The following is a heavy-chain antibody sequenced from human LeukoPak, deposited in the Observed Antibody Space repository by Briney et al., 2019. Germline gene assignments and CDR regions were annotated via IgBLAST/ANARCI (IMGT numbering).Heavy chain of an antibody. CDR3: PTPYGGGAIYYFDY. J-gene: IGHJ4*02. D-gene: IGHD3-10*01. CDR2: ISGSGGST. Sequence: GGSLRLSCAASGFTFSSYAMSWVRQAPGKGLEWVSAISGSGGSTYYADSVKGRFTIPRDNSKNTLYLQMNSLRAEDTAVYYCPTPYGGGAIYYFDYWGQGTLVTVSS. V-gene: IGHV3-23*01. CDR1: GFTFSSYA.